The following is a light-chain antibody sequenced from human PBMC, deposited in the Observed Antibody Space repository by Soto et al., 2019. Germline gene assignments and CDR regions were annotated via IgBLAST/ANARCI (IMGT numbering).Light chain of an antibody. CDR3: QQANSFPIT. Sequence: DIQMTQSPTSLSASVGDRVTIACRASQSIRTYLNWYQLKAGKAPKLLIYAASSLQSGVPSRFSGSGSETDFTLSISSLQPEDFATYYCQQANSFPITFGQGTRLEIK. J-gene: IGKJ5*01. V-gene: IGKV1-39*01. CDR2: AAS. CDR1: QSIRTY.